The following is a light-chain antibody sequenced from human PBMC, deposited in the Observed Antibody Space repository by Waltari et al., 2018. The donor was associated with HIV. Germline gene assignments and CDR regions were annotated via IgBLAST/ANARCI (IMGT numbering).Light chain of an antibody. J-gene: IGLJ2*01. V-gene: IGLV1-47*01. CDR3: AAWDDSLSGLV. CDR1: SSNSGSNY. Sequence: QSVLTQPPSASGTPGQRVTISCSGSSSNSGSNYVYWYQQLPGTTPKLPIYSNNQRPSGIPDLFSRSKSGTAASLAISGLRSEDEADYYCAAWDDSLSGLVFGGGTKLTVL. CDR2: SNN.